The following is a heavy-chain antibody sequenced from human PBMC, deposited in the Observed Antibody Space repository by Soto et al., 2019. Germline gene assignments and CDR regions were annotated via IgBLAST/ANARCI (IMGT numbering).Heavy chain of an antibody. J-gene: IGHJ5*02. D-gene: IGHD3-3*01. CDR2: ISSHGDTT. Sequence: EEQLLQSGGGVVQSGGSLRLSCEASGFLFSSYAMNWVRQAPGKGLEWVSSISSHGDTTYYAESVRGRFTISRDKSKNTLSLQIHSLRAGDTAVYFCARDHYDFWSGLPPTFWFHPWGQGTLVTVSS. CDR1: GFLFSSYA. CDR3: ARDHYDFWSGLPPTFWFHP. V-gene: IGHV3-23*01.